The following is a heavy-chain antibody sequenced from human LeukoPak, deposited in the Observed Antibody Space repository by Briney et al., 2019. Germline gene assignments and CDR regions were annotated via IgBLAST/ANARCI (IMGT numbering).Heavy chain of an antibody. Sequence: PSETLSLTCTVSGGSISSSAYYWAWIRQSPGKGLEWIGSITYSGSTYYNPSLESRVTISVDTSKNQFSLRLISVTAVDTAVYYCARQGVGATDCWGQGTLVTVSS. D-gene: IGHD1-26*01. CDR3: ARQGVGATDC. CDR2: ITYSGST. CDR1: GGSISSSAYY. V-gene: IGHV4-39*01. J-gene: IGHJ4*02.